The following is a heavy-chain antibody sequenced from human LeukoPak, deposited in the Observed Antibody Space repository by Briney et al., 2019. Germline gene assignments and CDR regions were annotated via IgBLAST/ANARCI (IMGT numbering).Heavy chain of an antibody. V-gene: IGHV3-72*01. Sequence: GGSLRLSCAASGFTFSEHYMDWVRQAPGKGLEWVGRIKTKADSYITEYAASVTGRFTISRDDSKSCLYLQMNSLKTEDTAVYYCVKDSPNWTFDYWGQGTLVTVSS. CDR2: IKTKADSYIT. CDR1: GFTFSEHY. CDR3: VKDSPNWTFDY. D-gene: IGHD3/OR15-3a*01. J-gene: IGHJ4*02.